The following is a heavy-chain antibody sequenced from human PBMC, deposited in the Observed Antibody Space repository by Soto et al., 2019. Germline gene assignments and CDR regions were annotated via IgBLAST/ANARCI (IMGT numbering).Heavy chain of an antibody. Sequence: ASETLSLTCTVSGGSISSYYWSWIRQPPGKGLEWIGYIYYSGSTNYNPSLNSRVTISVDTSKNQFSLKLSSVTAADTAVYYCARNYGHAFDIWGQGTMVTVSS. CDR3: ARNYGHAFDI. CDR2: IYYSGST. V-gene: IGHV4-59*01. J-gene: IGHJ3*02. CDR1: GGSISSYY. D-gene: IGHD1-7*01.